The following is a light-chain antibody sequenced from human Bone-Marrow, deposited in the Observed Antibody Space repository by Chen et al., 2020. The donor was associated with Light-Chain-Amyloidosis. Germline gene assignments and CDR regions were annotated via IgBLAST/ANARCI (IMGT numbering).Light chain of an antibody. J-gene: IGLJ3*02. CDR1: MSNIGNNV. CDR2: TDY. V-gene: IGLV1-44*01. Sequence: QSVLTHPPSASGTPGQRVTISCSGSMSNIGNNVVNWYQHLPGTAPRLLINTDYKRPSGVPDRFSGSKSGTSASLAISGLQSEDEADYYCATWDDSLNGPLFGGGTKLTVL. CDR3: ATWDDSLNGPL.